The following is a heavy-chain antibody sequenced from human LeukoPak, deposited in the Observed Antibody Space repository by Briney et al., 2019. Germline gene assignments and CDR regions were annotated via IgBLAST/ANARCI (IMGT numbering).Heavy chain of an antibody. CDR1: GFTVSSNF. D-gene: IGHD6-19*01. J-gene: IGHJ3*02. Sequence: GGSLRLSCAASGFTVSSNFMSWVRQAAGKGLEWVAVIWYDGSNKYYADSVKGRFTISRDNSKNTLYLQMNSLRAEDTAMYYCARDRGSSGWYHAFDIWGQGTMVTVSS. V-gene: IGHV3-33*08. CDR2: IWYDGSNK. CDR3: ARDRGSSGWYHAFDI.